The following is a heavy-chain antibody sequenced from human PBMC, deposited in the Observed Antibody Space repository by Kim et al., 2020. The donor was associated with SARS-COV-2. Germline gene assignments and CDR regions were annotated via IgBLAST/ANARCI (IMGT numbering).Heavy chain of an antibody. CDR3: ARDSYGFDL. D-gene: IGHD3-16*01. CDR1: GFTFSNFG. V-gene: IGHV3-33*05. J-gene: IGHJ2*01. CDR2: ISYDGNDK. Sequence: GGSLRISCAASGFTFSNFGMHWVRQAPGKGLEWVTFISYDGNDKYYADSVKGRFTISRDNSENTLYLQMNSLGADDTALYYCARDSYGFDLWGRGTLVTV.